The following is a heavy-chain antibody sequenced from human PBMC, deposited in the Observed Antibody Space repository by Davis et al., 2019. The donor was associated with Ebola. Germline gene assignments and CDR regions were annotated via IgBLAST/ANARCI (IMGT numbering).Heavy chain of an antibody. Sequence: GESLKIFCAASGFTFSGSAMHWVRQASGKGLEWVGRIRSKANSYATAYAASVKGRFTISRDDSKNTAYLQMNSLKTEDTAVYYCTMGYSSGWYPLGYWGQGTLVTVSS. CDR1: GFTFSGSA. CDR2: IRSKANSYAT. CDR3: TMGYSSGWYPLGY. V-gene: IGHV3-73*01. D-gene: IGHD6-19*01. J-gene: IGHJ4*02.